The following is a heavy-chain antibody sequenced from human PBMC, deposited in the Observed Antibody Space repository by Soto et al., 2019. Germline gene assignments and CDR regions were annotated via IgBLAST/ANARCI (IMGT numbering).Heavy chain of an antibody. CDR2: INPFDGSA. CDR3: ARDYLCSKPSLSYFDY. J-gene: IGHJ4*02. Sequence: QVQLVQSGAEVTKPGASVRLSCKASGYEFIRHHIHWVRQAPGQGLEWLGFINPFDGSATHAQKLAGRVTMARYKSASTVYLELSSLRPEDAAVYYCARDYLCSKPSLSYFDYLGRGALVTVSA. V-gene: IGHV1-46*04. CDR1: GYEFIRHH. D-gene: IGHD3-16*01.